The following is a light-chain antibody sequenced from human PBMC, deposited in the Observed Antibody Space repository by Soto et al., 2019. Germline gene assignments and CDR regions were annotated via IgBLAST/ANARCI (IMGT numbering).Light chain of an antibody. CDR1: SSNIGRAS. CDR2: ENN. CDR3: GTWDSNLSADI. V-gene: IGLV1-51*02. Sequence: VLTQPPSVSAAPGQKVTISCSGSSSNIGRASVSWYQQLPETAPRLLIYENNKRPSGIPDRFSGSKSGTSATLVITGLQTGDEADYFCGTWDSNLSADIFGTGTKVTVL. J-gene: IGLJ1*01.